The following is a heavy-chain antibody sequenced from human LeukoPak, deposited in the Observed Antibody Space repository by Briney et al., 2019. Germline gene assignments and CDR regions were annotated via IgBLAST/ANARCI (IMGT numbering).Heavy chain of an antibody. CDR2: IFHAGNT. CDR1: GTSMTNTPSY. Sequence: PSETLSLTCSVSGTSMTNTPSYWGWVRHSPGKGLEWIGSIFHAGNTYYNPSLKTRVTISVDTSKNQVSLRLSSVTASDTAVYYCARGRSPGYSAHDGIDPWGQGTLVTVSA. D-gene: IGHD5-12*01. CDR3: ARGRSPGYSAHDGIDP. V-gene: IGHV4-39*07. J-gene: IGHJ5*02.